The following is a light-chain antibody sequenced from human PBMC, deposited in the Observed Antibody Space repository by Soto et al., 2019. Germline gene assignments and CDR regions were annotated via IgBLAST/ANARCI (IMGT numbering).Light chain of an antibody. CDR1: QSICSY. Sequence: DIQMTQSPSSLSASVGDRVTITCRASQSICSYLNWYQQKPGPAPNLLIYAASSLQSGVQSRFSGNGSETDFTLTNSSQQPEDFANYYCQQTYSNAITFGQATRLEIK. V-gene: IGKV1-39*01. J-gene: IGKJ5*01. CDR3: QQTYSNAIT. CDR2: AAS.